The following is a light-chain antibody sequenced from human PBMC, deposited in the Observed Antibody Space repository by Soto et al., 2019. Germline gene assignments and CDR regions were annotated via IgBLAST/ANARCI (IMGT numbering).Light chain of an antibody. CDR2: AAS. CDR3: QQSYSTPPWT. Sequence: DFQMTQSRSSLSASVGDIVTITCRASQSVSIYLNWYQQKPGKAPNLLISAASSLQNGVPSRFRGSGSGTDFTLTISGLQPEDFATYYCQQSYSTPPWTFGQGTKVDIK. J-gene: IGKJ1*01. CDR1: QSVSIY. V-gene: IGKV1-39*01.